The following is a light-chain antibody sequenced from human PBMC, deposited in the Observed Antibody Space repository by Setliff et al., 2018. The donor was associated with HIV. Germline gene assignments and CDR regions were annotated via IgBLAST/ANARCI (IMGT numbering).Light chain of an antibody. CDR3: CSYAGSSTFV. CDR1: SSDVGSYNL. J-gene: IGLJ1*01. CDR2: EVS. Sequence: QSALTQSASVSGSPGQSITISCTGASSDVGSYNLVSWYQQHSGKAPKLMIYEVSKRPSGVSNRFSGSKSGNTASLTISGLQAEDEADYYCCSYAGSSTFVFGTGTKVTVL. V-gene: IGLV2-23*02.